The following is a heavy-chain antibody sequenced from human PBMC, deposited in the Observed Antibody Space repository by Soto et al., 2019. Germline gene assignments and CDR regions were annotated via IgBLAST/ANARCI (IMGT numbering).Heavy chain of an antibody. CDR3: AASIFYYGMDV. Sequence: GGSLRLSCAASGFTFSSYAMHWVRQAPGKGLEWVAVISYDGSNKYYADSVKGRFTISRDKSITTTYLRWTSLKASDTAIYYCAASIFYYGMDVWGQGTTVTVSS. CDR1: GFTFSSYA. CDR2: ISYDGSNK. J-gene: IGHJ6*02. V-gene: IGHV3-30-3*01.